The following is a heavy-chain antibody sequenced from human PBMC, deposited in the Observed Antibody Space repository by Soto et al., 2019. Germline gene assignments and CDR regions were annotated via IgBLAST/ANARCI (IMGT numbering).Heavy chain of an antibody. CDR1: GYTSSSYG. D-gene: IGHD3-16*01. V-gene: IGHV1-18*01. J-gene: IGHJ6*02. CDR3: ATKDDHKDDQPYYYGMDV. Sequence: ASVKVSCKALGYTSSSYGINWVRQAPGQGLEWMGWISVFNGDTKYAQKFQGRVAITKDPGTSTAHMELRSLRSDDAAVYFCATKDDHKDDQPYYYGMDVWGQGTTVTV. CDR2: ISVFNGDT.